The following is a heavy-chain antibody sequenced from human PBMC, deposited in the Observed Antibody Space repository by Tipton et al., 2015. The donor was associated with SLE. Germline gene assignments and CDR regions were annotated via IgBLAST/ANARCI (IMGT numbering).Heavy chain of an antibody. V-gene: IGHV3-23*01. Sequence: SLRLSCATSGFIFNNYAMNWVRHAPGKGLEWVSSFGSHEGGTFYPDYVKGRFTVSRANSRNTLHLQIDSLTSDDTGVYYCTKGARDGGYVGDHEIWGPGTMVTVSS. D-gene: IGHD5-12*01. CDR3: TKGARDGGYVGDHEI. J-gene: IGHJ3*02. CDR2: FGSHEGGT. CDR1: GFIFNNYA.